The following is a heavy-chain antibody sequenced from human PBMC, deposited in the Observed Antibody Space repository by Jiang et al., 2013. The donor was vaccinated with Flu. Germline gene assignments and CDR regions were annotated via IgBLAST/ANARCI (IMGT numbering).Heavy chain of an antibody. CDR1: GFTFSSYG. CDR2: IWYDGSNK. CDR3: ARDRIAARPEYYFDY. V-gene: IGHV3-33*01. D-gene: IGHD6-6*01. Sequence: SGGGVVQPGRSLRLSCAASGFTFSSYGMHWVRQAPGKGLEWVAVIWYDGSNKYYADSVKGRFTISRDNSKNTLYLQMNSLRAEDTAVYYCARDRIAARPEYYFDYWGQGTLVTVSS. J-gene: IGHJ4*02.